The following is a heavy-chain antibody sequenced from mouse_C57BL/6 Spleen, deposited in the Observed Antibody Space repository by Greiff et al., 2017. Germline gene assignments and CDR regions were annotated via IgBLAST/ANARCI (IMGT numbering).Heavy chain of an antibody. J-gene: IGHJ1*03. CDR2: INPGSGGT. CDR3: AKYYSNYEYFDV. CDR1: GYAFTNYL. D-gene: IGHD2-5*01. Sequence: VQLQQSGAELVRPGTSVKVSCKASGYAFTNYLIEWVKQRPGQGLEWIGVINPGSGGTNYNEKFKGKATLTADKSSSTAYMQLSSLTSEDYAVYCCAKYYSNYEYFDVWGTGTTVTVSS. V-gene: IGHV1-54*01.